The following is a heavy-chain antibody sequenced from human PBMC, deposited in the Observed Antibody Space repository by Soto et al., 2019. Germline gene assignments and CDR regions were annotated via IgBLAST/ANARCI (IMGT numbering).Heavy chain of an antibody. Sequence: PGGSLRLSCAASGFPFSIYAMSWVRHAPGKGLEWVSGISGSDGTTNYADSVKGRFTISRVNSKNTVYLQMDSLRAEDTAVYYCAKVSYDYVWGTYPYCFDYWGQGSLVTVSS. CDR2: ISGSDGTT. CDR3: AKVSYDYVWGTYPYCFDY. CDR1: GFPFSIYA. J-gene: IGHJ4*02. V-gene: IGHV3-23*01. D-gene: IGHD3-16*02.